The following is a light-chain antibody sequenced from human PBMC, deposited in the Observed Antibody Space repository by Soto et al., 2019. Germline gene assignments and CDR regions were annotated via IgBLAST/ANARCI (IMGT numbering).Light chain of an antibody. Sequence: DIQMTQSPSSLSASVGDRVTITCRASQGISNYLAWYQQKPGKVPKLLIYAASTLQSGVPSRFSGSGSGTDFTLTISSLQPEDVATYYCQKYNSARAWTFGQGTKVDI. V-gene: IGKV1-27*01. CDR2: AAS. CDR3: QKYNSARAWT. CDR1: QGISNY. J-gene: IGKJ1*01.